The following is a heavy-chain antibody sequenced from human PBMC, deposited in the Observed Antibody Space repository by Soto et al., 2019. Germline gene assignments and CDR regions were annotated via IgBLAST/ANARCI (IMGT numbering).Heavy chain of an antibody. J-gene: IGHJ4*02. CDR1: GGSISSYY. D-gene: IGHD2-15*01. CDR2: IYTSGST. Sequence: SETLSLTCTVSGGSISSYYWTWIRQPAGKGLEWIGRIYTSGSTNYNPSLKSRVTMSVDTSKNQFSLKLSSVTAADTAVDYCARELNFGQAAYWGQGAHVAVSS. V-gene: IGHV4-4*07. CDR3: ARELNFGQAAY.